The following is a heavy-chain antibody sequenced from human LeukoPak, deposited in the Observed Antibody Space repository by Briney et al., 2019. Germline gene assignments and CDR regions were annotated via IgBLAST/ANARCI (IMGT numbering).Heavy chain of an antibody. D-gene: IGHD6-13*01. J-gene: IGHJ4*02. Sequence: GGSLRLSCAASGFIVSNNYMSWVRQAPGKGLEWVSLIYSDGSTYYADSVKGRLTISRDNSKNTLYLQMNSLRAEDTAVYYCARITAAAEYYFDYWGQGTLVTVSS. V-gene: IGHV3-66*01. CDR1: GFIVSNNY. CDR3: ARITAAAEYYFDY. CDR2: IYSDGST.